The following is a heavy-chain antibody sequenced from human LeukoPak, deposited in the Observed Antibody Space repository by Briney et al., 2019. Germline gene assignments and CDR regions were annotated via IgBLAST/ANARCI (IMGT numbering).Heavy chain of an antibody. V-gene: IGHV4-39*02. CDR2: LYYSGSP. J-gene: IGHJ4*02. D-gene: IGHD6-19*01. CDR3: ARRLKTAVAEYYFDY. CDR1: GGSISSSSYY. Sequence: SETLSLTCTVSGGSISSSSYYWGWIRQPPGKGLEWIGSLYYSGSPYYNPSLKSRVTISVDTSKNHFSLKLNSVTAADTAVYYCARRLKTAVAEYYFDYWGQGTLVTVSS.